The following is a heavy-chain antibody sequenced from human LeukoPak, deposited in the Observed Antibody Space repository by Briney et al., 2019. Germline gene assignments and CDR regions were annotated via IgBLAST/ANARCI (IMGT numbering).Heavy chain of an antibody. D-gene: IGHD6-19*01. CDR1: GFILSTHG. CDR2: MWYDGSRE. V-gene: IGHV3-33*01. Sequence: GGSLRLSCAASGFILSTHGMHWVRQAPGKGLEWVAGMWYDGSREDYADSVKGRFTISRDMSKNTLNLQMNSLRVEDTAMFYCARDPYSSAWYHYYYGMDVWGQGTTVTVSS. J-gene: IGHJ6*02. CDR3: ARDPYSSAWYHYYYGMDV.